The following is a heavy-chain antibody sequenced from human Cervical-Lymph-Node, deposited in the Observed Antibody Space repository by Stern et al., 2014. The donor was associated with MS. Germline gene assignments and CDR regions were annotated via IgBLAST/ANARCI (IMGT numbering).Heavy chain of an antibody. V-gene: IGHV4-4*02. CDR1: GVSISDTFW. J-gene: IGHJ4*02. CDR3: ARVFNYDVWGDSAYYFDH. CDR2: VYRSGAA. Sequence: QVQLQESGPGLVKPSGTLSLTCAVSGVSISDTFWWTWVRQTPGKGLEWIGEVYRSGAAKYNPTLKSRVTISIDKSTSQFSLKLTPVTAADTAVYYCARVFNYDVWGDSAYYFDHWGQGVQVTVSS. D-gene: IGHD3-3*01.